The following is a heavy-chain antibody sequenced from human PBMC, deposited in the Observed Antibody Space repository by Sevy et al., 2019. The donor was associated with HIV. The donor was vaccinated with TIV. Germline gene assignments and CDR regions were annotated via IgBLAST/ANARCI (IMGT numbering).Heavy chain of an antibody. V-gene: IGHV4-59*01. D-gene: IGHD3-3*01. CDR2: IYYSGST. CDR1: GGSISSYY. J-gene: IGHJ6*03. Sequence: SETLSLTCTVSGGSISSYYWSWIRQPPGKGLEWIGYIYYSGSTNYNPSLRSRVTKSLDTTKNQCSLKLNSVTAADTAVYYCARGSHDLWSGSPPNYYYYMDVWGKGTTVTVSS. CDR3: ARGSHDLWSGSPPNYYYYMDV.